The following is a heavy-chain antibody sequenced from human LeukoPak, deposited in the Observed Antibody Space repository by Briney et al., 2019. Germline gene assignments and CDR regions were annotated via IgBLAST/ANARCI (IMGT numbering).Heavy chain of an antibody. CDR2: IIPILGTA. D-gene: IGHD6-19*01. Sequence: GASVKVSCKASGGTFSSYAISWVRQAPGQGLEWMGRIIPILGTANYAQKFQGRVTITTDESTSTAYMELSSLRSEDTAVYYCARGSGWYIQHWGQGTLVTVSS. CDR3: ARGSGWYIQH. CDR1: GGTFSSYA. J-gene: IGHJ1*01. V-gene: IGHV1-69*11.